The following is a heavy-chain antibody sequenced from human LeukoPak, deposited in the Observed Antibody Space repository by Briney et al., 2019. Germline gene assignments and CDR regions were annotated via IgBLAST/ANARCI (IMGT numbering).Heavy chain of an antibody. Sequence: SETLSLTCAVYAGSFSNYYWSWIRQPPGKGLEWIGEIYHSGSTNYNPSLKSRVTIPVHTSKKQFSLKFSSVIAAATALYYCARGSFDYGDYQIFDYWGQGTPVTVSS. D-gene: IGHD4-17*01. CDR3: ARGSFDYGDYQIFDY. J-gene: IGHJ4*02. CDR1: AGSFSNYY. V-gene: IGHV4-34*01. CDR2: IYHSGST.